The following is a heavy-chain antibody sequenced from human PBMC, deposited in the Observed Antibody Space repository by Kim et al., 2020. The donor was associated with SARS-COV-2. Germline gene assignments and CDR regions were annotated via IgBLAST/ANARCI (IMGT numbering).Heavy chain of an antibody. D-gene: IGHD3-22*01. J-gene: IGHJ2*01. Sequence: GGSLRLSCVASGFTFSSYSMNWVRQAPGKGLEWVSNISSSSSYIYYADSVKGRFTISRDNAKNSLYLQMNSLRAEDTAVYYCARVDYYDSSDYRNYWYFDLWGRGTLVTVSS. CDR1: GFTFSSYS. V-gene: IGHV3-21*01. CDR3: ARVDYYDSSDYRNYWYFDL. CDR2: ISSSSSYI.